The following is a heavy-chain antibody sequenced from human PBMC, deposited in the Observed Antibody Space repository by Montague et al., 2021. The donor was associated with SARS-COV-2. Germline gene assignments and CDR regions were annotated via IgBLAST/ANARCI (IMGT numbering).Heavy chain of an antibody. CDR1: GFTVSSNY. CDR3: AREALPPGSFDY. V-gene: IGHV3-53*01. D-gene: IGHD1-14*01. Sequence: RLSCAASGFTVSSNYMSWVRQAPGKGLEWISVIYSGGSTYYADSVKGRFTISRDNSKNTLYLQMNSLRAEDTAVYYCAREALPPGSFDYWGQGTLSPSPQ. J-gene: IGHJ4*02. CDR2: IYSGGST.